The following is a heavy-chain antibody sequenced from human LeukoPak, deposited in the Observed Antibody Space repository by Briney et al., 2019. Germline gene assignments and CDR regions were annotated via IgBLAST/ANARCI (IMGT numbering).Heavy chain of an antibody. Sequence: GGSLRLSCAASGFTSSDYSMNWFRQAPGRGLEWVSSIGGIGSYIYYADSVKGRFTISRDNAKNALYLQMNNLRAEDTAVYYCVRDLDWGQGTLVTVSS. J-gene: IGHJ4*02. V-gene: IGHV3-21*01. CDR1: GFTSSDYS. CDR3: VRDLD. CDR2: IGGIGSYI.